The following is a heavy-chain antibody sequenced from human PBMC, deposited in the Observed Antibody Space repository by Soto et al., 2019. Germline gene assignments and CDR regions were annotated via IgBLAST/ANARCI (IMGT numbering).Heavy chain of an antibody. J-gene: IGHJ4*02. CDR2: VYTTGNV. D-gene: IGHD2-21*01. Sequence: QLQLQESGPGLVKPSETLSLTCTVSGGSISHYSCTWIRQTAGKGLEWIGRVYTTGNVNYNPSLKSRVTLSVDTSKDQFSLKLTSVAAADTAVYYCTRVGSDPWGGPFDQWGQGTLVSGSS. CDR3: TRVGSDPWGGPFDQ. V-gene: IGHV4-4*07. CDR1: GGSISHYS.